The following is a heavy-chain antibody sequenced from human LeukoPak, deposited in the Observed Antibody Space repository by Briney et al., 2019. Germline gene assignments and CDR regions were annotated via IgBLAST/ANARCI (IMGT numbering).Heavy chain of an antibody. V-gene: IGHV3-30-3*01. CDR2: ISYDGYDK. J-gene: IGHJ4*02. CDR3: ARDFFPIVDSSWYEIGY. CDR1: GFTFNDYA. D-gene: IGHD6-13*01. Sequence: PGGSLRLSCAASGFTFNDYAMYWVRQTPGKGLEWVKLISYDGYDKSYADSVRGRFTISRDNSKNTLYLQMDSLRSEDTAVYYCARDFFPIVDSSWYEIGYWGQGTLVTVSS.